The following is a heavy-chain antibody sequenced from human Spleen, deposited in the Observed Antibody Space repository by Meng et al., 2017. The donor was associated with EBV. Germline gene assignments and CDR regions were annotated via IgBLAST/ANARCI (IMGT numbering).Heavy chain of an antibody. V-gene: IGHV1-69*06. J-gene: IGHJ4*02. Sequence: VQLVQSGAEVKKTGSSVKVSCKPSGDTFSYFTIAWVRQAPGQGLEWMGGITPMLGAPNYAQKFQDRVTIIADKSTSIHYMELSSLRSDDTAVYYCASESGRGYTPDYWGRGTLVTVSS. CDR1: GDTFSYFT. CDR2: ITPMLGAP. CDR3: ASESGRGYTPDY. D-gene: IGHD3-10*01.